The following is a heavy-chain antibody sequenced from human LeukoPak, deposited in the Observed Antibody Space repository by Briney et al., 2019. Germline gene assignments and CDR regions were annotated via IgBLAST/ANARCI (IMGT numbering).Heavy chain of an antibody. J-gene: IGHJ4*02. CDR1: GYTFTGYY. D-gene: IGHD5-18*01. Sequence: ASVKVSCKASGYTFTGYYMHWVRQAPGQGLEWMGWINPNSGGTNYAQKFQGRVTMARDTSISTAYMELSRLRSDDTAVYYCARSYTAMVRVRLDYWGQGTLVTVSS. V-gene: IGHV1-2*02. CDR3: ARSYTAMVRVRLDY. CDR2: INPNSGGT.